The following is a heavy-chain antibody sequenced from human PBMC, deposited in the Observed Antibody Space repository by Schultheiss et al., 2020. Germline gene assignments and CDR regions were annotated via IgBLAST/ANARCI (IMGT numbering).Heavy chain of an antibody. V-gene: IGHV3-21*01. CDR1: GFTFGLYG. Sequence: GGSLRLSCVASGFTFGLYGMSWVRQAPGKGLEWVSSISSSSSYIYYADSVKGRFTISRDNAKNSLYLQMNSLRAEDTAVYYCARDPGYCSSTSCSSIWGQGTMVTVSS. D-gene: IGHD2-2*01. J-gene: IGHJ3*02. CDR2: ISSSSSYI. CDR3: ARDPGYCSSTSCSSI.